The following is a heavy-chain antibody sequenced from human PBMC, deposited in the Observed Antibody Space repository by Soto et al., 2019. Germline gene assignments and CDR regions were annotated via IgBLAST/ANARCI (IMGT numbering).Heavy chain of an antibody. V-gene: IGHV3-23*01. CDR3: AKETFYAVTTESPFDY. Sequence: PGGSLRLSCAASGFTFSSYAMSWVRQAPGKGLEWVSAISGSGGSTYYADSVKGRFTISRDNSKNTLYLQMNSLRAEDTAVYYCAKETFYAVTTESPFDYWGQGTLVTVSS. D-gene: IGHD4-4*01. CDR1: GFTFSSYA. CDR2: ISGSGGST. J-gene: IGHJ4*02.